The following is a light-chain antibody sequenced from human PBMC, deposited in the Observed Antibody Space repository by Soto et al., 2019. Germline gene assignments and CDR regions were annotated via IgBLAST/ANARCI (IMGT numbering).Light chain of an antibody. CDR1: QGIRND. Sequence: DIPMTQSPSSLSASVGDRVTITCRASQGIRNDLGWYQQKPGKAPKRLIYAASSLQSGVPSRFGGSGSGTEFTLTISSLQPEDFATYYCQQYFNWPLTWTFGPGTKVQIK. J-gene: IGKJ3*01. CDR2: AAS. CDR3: QQYFNWPLTWT. V-gene: IGKV1-17*01.